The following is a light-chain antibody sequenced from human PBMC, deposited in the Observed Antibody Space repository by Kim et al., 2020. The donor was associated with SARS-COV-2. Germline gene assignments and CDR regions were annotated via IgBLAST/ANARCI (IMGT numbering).Light chain of an antibody. Sequence: SPGERATLSCRASQSVSSSYLAWYQHKPGQAPRLLIHGASSRATGIPDRFSGSGSGRDFTLTISRLEPEDLAVYYCQKYGSSPRAFGQGTKVDIK. CDR2: GAS. CDR1: QSVSSSY. J-gene: IGKJ1*01. CDR3: QKYGSSPRA. V-gene: IGKV3-20*01.